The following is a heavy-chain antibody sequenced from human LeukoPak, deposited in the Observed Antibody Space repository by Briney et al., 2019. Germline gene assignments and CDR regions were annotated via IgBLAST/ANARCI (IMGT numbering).Heavy chain of an antibody. Sequence: PETLSLTCTVSGGSISSSSYYWGWIRQPPGKGLEWIGYIYYSGSTNYNPSLKSRVTISVDTSKNQFSLRLSSVTAADSAVYYCATGPSLNWFDPWGQGTLVTVSS. CDR2: IYYSGST. D-gene: IGHD7-27*01. CDR1: GGSISSSSYY. CDR3: ATGPSLNWFDP. V-gene: IGHV4-61*05. J-gene: IGHJ5*02.